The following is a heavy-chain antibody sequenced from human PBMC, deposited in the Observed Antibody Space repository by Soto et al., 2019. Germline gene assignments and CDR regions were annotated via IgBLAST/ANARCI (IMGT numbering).Heavy chain of an antibody. CDR2: INPNSGGT. Sequence: ASVKVSCKASGYTFTGYYMHWVRQAPGQGLEWMGWINPNSGGTNYAQKFQGRVTMTRDTSISTAYMELSRLRSDDTAVYYCAGATYYYDSSGYYPPLPNAFDIWGLGTMVTVSS. CDR1: GYTFTGYY. CDR3: AGATYYYDSSGYYPPLPNAFDI. J-gene: IGHJ3*02. D-gene: IGHD3-22*01. V-gene: IGHV1-2*02.